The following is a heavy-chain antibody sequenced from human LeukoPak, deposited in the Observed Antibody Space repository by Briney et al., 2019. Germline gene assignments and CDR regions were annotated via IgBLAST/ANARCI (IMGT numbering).Heavy chain of an antibody. J-gene: IGHJ5*02. CDR3: ARGPPVLLTPGGWFDP. V-gene: IGHV1-2*06. CDR2: INPNSGGT. CDR1: GYTFTGYY. Sequence: GASVKVSCKASGYTFTGYYMHWVRQAPGQGLEWMGRINPNSGGTNYAQKFQGRVTMTRDTSISTGYMELSRLRSDDTAVYYCARGPPVLLTPGGWFDPWGQGTLVTVSS. D-gene: IGHD3-10*01.